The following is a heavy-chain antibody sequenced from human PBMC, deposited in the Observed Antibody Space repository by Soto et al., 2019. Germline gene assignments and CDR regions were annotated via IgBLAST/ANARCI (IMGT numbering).Heavy chain of an antibody. CDR3: WRLPAAAGTGGFDP. D-gene: IGHD6-13*01. J-gene: IGHJ5*02. CDR1: GYTFTSYD. V-gene: IGHV1-8*01. CDR2: MNPNSGNT. Sequence: QVQLVQSGAEVKKPGASVKVSCKASGYTFTSYDINWVRQATGQGLEWMGWMNPNSGNTDYAQKFQGRVTMTRNTSICSSHSFPTRRSSDLGGRSNRWRLPAAAGTGGFDPWGQGTLVTVSS.